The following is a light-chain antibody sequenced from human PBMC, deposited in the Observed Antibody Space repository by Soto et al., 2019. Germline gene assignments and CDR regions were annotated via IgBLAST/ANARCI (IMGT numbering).Light chain of an antibody. CDR3: HYYLNSALT. CDR2: GAF. V-gene: IGKV3-20*01. CDR1: QSVSTSS. Sequence: ESVLTQSPSTLCRARGERATLSCRASQSVSTSSLAWYRQKPGQAPRLLIYGAFNRATGIPDRFSGCGSGTDFTLIISALSPEHFTLYSCHYYLNSALTFAQGTKVDIK. J-gene: IGKJ1*01.